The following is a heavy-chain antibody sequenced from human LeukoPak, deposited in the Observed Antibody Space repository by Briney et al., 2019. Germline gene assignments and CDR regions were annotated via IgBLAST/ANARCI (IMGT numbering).Heavy chain of an antibody. CDR3: ARDLDVVVGPAHYDALDL. CDR1: GFILSTYG. D-gene: IGHD2-15*01. Sequence: GGSLRLSCAASGFILSTYGMHWIRQAPGKGLEWASSISSSGSAIFYADSVRGRFTISRDNAKNSLFLQMNSLRAEDTAVYYCARDLDVVVGPAHYDALDLWGQGTPVTVS. J-gene: IGHJ3*01. CDR2: ISSSGSAI. V-gene: IGHV3-48*04.